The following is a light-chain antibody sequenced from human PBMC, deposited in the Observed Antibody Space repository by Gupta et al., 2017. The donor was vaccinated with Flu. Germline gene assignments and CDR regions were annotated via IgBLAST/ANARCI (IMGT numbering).Light chain of an antibody. CDR3: QVWDSSSEHPV. J-gene: IGLJ2*01. Sequence: SYVLTQPPSVSVAPGQTARITCGGNNIGSKSVHWYQQKPGQAPVLVLYDNNDRPSGIPERFSGSNSGNTATLTISRVEAGGEADYYCQVWDSSSEHPVFGGGTKLTVL. CDR1: NIGSKS. CDR2: DNN. V-gene: IGLV3-21*02.